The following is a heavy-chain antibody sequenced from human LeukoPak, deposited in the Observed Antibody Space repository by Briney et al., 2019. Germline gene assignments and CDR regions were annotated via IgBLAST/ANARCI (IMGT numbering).Heavy chain of an antibody. J-gene: IGHJ6*03. V-gene: IGHV1-18*04. Sequence: ASVKVSCKASGYTFTGYYMHWVRQAPGQGLEWMGWISAYNGNTNYAQKLQGRVTMTTDTSTSTAYMELRSLRSDDTAVYYCARDPARIAALLRYYYYMDVWGKGTTVTVSS. D-gene: IGHD6-6*01. CDR2: ISAYNGNT. CDR1: GYTFTGYY. CDR3: ARDPARIAALLRYYYYMDV.